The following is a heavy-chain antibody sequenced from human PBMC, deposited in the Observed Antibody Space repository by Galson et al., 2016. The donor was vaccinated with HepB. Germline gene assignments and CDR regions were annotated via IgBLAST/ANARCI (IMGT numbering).Heavy chain of an antibody. J-gene: IGHJ3*02. Sequence: SLRLSCAASGLTFGSYGMHWVRQAPGKGLEWVAHILYDGSNKDYADSVKGRITISRDNAKNTLYLQMNTLRAEDTAVYYCARDRSGYGAFDIWGQGTMVTVSS. CDR3: ARDRSGYGAFDI. V-gene: IGHV3-33*01. CDR1: GLTFGSYG. D-gene: IGHD3-22*01. CDR2: ILYDGSNK.